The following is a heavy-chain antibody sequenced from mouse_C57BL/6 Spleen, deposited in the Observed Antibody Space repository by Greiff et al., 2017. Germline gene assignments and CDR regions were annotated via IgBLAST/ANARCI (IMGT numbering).Heavy chain of an antibody. D-gene: IGHD1-1*01. V-gene: IGHV1-69*01. J-gene: IGHJ1*03. CDR1: GYTFTSYW. CDR2: IDPSDSYT. CDR3: ARYLDYYGSSYDWYFDV. Sequence: VQLQQPGAELVMPGASVKLSCKASGYTFTSYWMHWVKQRPGQGLEWIGEIDPSDSYTNYNQKFKGKSTLTVDKSSSTAYMQLSSLTSEDSAVYYCARYLDYYGSSYDWYFDVWGTGTTVTVSS.